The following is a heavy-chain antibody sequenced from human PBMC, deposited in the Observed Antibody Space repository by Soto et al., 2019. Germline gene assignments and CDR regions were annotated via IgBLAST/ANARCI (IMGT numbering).Heavy chain of an antibody. Sequence: SETLSLTCAVSGGSISSGGYSWSWIRQPPGKGMEWIGYIYNSGSTYYKKSLKSRVTISVDRSKNQISLKLSSVTAADTAVYYCARGPMYYYGSGSYYVYNWFDPWGQGTLVTVSS. CDR2: IYNSGST. CDR1: GGSISSGGYS. J-gene: IGHJ5*02. CDR3: ARGPMYYYGSGSYYVYNWFDP. D-gene: IGHD3-10*01. V-gene: IGHV4-30-2*01.